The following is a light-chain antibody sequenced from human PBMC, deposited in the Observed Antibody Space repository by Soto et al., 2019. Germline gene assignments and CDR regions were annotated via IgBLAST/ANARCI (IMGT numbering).Light chain of an antibody. V-gene: IGLV2-14*01. CDR2: EVS. CDR3: SSYTSSSTPMV. CDR1: SSDVGGYNY. J-gene: IGLJ2*01. Sequence: QSVLTQPASVSGSPGQSITISCTGTSSDVGGYNYVSWYQQHPGKAPKLMIYEVSNRPSGVPNRFSGSKSGNTASLTISGLQAEDEVDYYCSSYTSSSTPMVFGGGTKLTVL.